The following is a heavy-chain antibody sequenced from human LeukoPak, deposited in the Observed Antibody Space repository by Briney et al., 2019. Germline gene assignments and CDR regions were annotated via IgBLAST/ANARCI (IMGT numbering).Heavy chain of an antibody. D-gene: IGHD1-26*01. CDR3: ARGSGSYGLRAFDI. J-gene: IGHJ3*02. V-gene: IGHV3-30-3*01. Sequence: SGRSLRLSCAAPGFTFSSYAMHWVRQAPGKGLEWVAVISYDGSNKYYADSVKGRFTISRDNSKDTLYLQMNSLRAEDTAVYYCARGSGSYGLRAFDIWGQGTMVTVSS. CDR1: GFTFSSYA. CDR2: ISYDGSNK.